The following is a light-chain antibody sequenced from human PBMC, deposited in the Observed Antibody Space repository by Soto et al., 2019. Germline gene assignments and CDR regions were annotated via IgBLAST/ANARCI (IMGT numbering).Light chain of an antibody. CDR1: QGISTY. CDR3: QQFNSYPLT. Sequence: IQLTHSPSSLSASVEDRVTITCRASQGISTYLAWYQQRPGKAPKLLIYGASTLDSGVPSRFSGSGSGTDFTLTISSLQPEDFATYYCQQFNSYPLTFGGGTKVDI. V-gene: IGKV1-9*01. J-gene: IGKJ4*01. CDR2: GAS.